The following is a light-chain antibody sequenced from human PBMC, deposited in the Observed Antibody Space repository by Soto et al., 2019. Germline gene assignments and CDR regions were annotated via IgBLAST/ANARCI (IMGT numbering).Light chain of an antibody. J-gene: IGKJ2*01. CDR1: QSMIHG. CDR3: QHYNSYPYT. V-gene: IGKV1-5*01. CDR2: EVF. Sequence: DMQMTQSSSTLRASMGDRVTITCRDSQSMIHGLAWYHPKPGQAPHLLIYEVFRLETGVHSRFRGSGSGTEFTLTISSVDADEFAPYFCQHYNSYPYTFGPGTKLEIK.